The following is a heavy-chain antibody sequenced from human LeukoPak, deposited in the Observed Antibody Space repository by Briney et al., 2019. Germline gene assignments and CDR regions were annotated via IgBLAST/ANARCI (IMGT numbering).Heavy chain of an antibody. CDR2: IKSKTDGGTT. Sequence: PGGSLRLSCAASGFTFSSAWMSWVRQAPGKGLEWVGRIKSKTDGGTTDYAAPVKGRFTISRDDSKNTLYLQMNSLKTEDTAVYYCTAGGPSGYYYGSGSYYTHDAFDIWGQGTMVTVSS. D-gene: IGHD3-10*01. CDR1: GFTFSSAW. CDR3: TAGGPSGYYYGSGSYYTHDAFDI. V-gene: IGHV3-15*01. J-gene: IGHJ3*02.